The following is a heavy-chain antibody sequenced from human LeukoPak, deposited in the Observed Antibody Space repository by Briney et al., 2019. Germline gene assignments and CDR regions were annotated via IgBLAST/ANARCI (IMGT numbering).Heavy chain of an antibody. V-gene: IGHV3-23*01. Sequence: GGSLRLSCAASGFTFSIYAMNWVRQAPGKGLEWVSGISSSGGSTYYADSVKGRFTISRDNSKNTLYLQMNSLRAEDTALYYCAKDQKYCSSSNCQLGPRGYCYYYGMDVWGQGTTVTVSS. CDR2: ISSSGGST. CDR1: GFTFSIYA. CDR3: AKDQKYCSSSNCQLGPRGYCYYYGMDV. D-gene: IGHD2-2*01. J-gene: IGHJ6*02.